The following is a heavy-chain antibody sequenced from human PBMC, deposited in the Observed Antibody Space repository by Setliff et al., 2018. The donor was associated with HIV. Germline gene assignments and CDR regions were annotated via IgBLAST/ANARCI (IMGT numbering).Heavy chain of an antibody. CDR2: IIPKSGET. J-gene: IGHJ4*02. CDR1: GSTFTSYA. CDR3: ARGSPTGDGLFDY. D-gene: IGHD7-27*01. Sequence: ASVKVSCKASGSTFTSYAINWVRQAPGQGPEWMGWIIPKSGETSYAEKFRGRVTMTRNTSISTAYMELSSLRSEDTAVYYCARGSPTGDGLFDYWGQGTLVTVSS. V-gene: IGHV1-8*02.